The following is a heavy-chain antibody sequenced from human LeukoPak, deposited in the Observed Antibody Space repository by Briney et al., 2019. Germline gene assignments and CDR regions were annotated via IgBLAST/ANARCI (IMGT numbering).Heavy chain of an antibody. Sequence: GGSLRLSCAASGFTFSGHVMHWVRQAPGKGLEWVAVIWYDGGNKYYADSVKGRFTISRDNSKNTLYLQMNSLRVEDTAVYYCARVAPMYSSSLYYLDYWGQGTLVTVSS. D-gene: IGHD6-13*01. V-gene: IGHV3-33*01. J-gene: IGHJ4*02. CDR1: GFTFSGHV. CDR3: ARVAPMYSSSLYYLDY. CDR2: IWYDGGNK.